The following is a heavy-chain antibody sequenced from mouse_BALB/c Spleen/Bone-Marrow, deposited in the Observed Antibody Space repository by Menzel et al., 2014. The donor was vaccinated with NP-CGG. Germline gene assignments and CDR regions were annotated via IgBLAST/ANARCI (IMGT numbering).Heavy chain of an antibody. V-gene: IGHV7-3*02. Sequence: EVQLVESGGGLVQPGGSLRLSCATSGFTFTDYYMNWVRQPPGKALEWLGFIRNKANGYTTEYSASVKSRFTISRGNSQNILYLQMNTLRADDSATYYCARDKGRVFFDYWGQGTTLTVSS. CDR3: ARDKGRVFFDY. J-gene: IGHJ2*01. CDR2: IRNKANGYTT. CDR1: GFTFTDYY.